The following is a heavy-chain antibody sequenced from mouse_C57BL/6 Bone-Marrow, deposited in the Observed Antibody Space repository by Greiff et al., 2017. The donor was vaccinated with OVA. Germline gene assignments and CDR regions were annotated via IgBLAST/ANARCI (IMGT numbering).Heavy chain of an antibody. CDR3: ARQGDGYYFDY. Sequence: DVMLVESGGDLVKPGGSLKLSCAASGFTFSSYGMSWVRQTPDKRLEWVATISSGGSYTYYPDSVKGRFTISRDNAKNTLYRQMSSLKSEDTAMYYCARQGDGYYFDYWGKGTTLTVSS. V-gene: IGHV5-6*02. CDR2: ISSGGSYT. D-gene: IGHD2-3*01. CDR1: GFTFSSYG. J-gene: IGHJ2*01.